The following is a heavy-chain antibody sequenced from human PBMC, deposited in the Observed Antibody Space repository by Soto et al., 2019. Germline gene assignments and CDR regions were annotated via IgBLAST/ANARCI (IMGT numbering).Heavy chain of an antibody. CDR2: IYYSGST. CDR3: ARTWIQLSGDAFDI. J-gene: IGHJ3*02. D-gene: IGHD5-18*01. CDR1: GGSISSSSYY. V-gene: IGHV4-39*01. Sequence: PSETLSLTCTVSGGSISSSSYYWGWIRQPPGKGLEWIGSIYYSGSTYYNPSLKSRVTISVDTSKNQFSLKLSSVTAADTAVYYCARTWIQLSGDAFDIWGQGTMVPVSS.